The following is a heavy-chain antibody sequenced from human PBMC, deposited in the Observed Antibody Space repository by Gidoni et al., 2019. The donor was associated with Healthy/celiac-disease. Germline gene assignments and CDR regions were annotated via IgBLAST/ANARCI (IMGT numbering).Heavy chain of an antibody. CDR2: INPNSGGT. D-gene: IGHD3-10*01. Sequence: QVQLVQSGAEVKKPGASVKVSCKASGYTLTSYYMHWVRQAPGQGLEWMGWINPNSGGTNYAQKFQGRVTMTRDTSISTAYMELSRLRSDDTAVYYCARDLHYYGSGSYPDYWGQGTLVTVSS. V-gene: IGHV1-2*02. J-gene: IGHJ4*02. CDR3: ARDLHYYGSGSYPDY. CDR1: GYTLTSYY.